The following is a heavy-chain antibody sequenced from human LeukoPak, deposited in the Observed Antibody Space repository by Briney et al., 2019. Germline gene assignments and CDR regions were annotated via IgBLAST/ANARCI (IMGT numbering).Heavy chain of an antibody. CDR1: GFTFSSYE. V-gene: IGHV3-48*03. Sequence: GGSLRLSCAASGFTFSSYEMNWVRPAPGKGLEWVSYISSSGSTIYYADSVKGRFTISRDNAKNSLYLQMNSLRAEDTAVYYCARGFGVVIMGFDYWGQGTLVTVSS. CDR2: ISSSGSTI. D-gene: IGHD3-3*01. J-gene: IGHJ4*02. CDR3: ARGFGVVIMGFDY.